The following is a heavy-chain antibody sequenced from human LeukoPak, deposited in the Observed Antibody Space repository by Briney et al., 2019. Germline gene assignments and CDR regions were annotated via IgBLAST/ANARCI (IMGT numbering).Heavy chain of an antibody. CDR3: ARDLYGDSTQGTFDY. J-gene: IGHJ4*02. CDR2: ISSSSSYI. CDR1: GFTFSSSA. Sequence: GGSLRLSCAASGFTFSSSAMSWVRQAPGKGLEWVSSISSSSSYIYYADSVKGRFTISRDNAKNSLYLQMNSLRAEDTAVYYCARDLYGDSTQGTFDYWGQGTLVTVSS. D-gene: IGHD4-17*01. V-gene: IGHV3-21*01.